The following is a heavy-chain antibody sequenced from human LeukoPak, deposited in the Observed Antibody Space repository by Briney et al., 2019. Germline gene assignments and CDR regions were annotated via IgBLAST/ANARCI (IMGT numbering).Heavy chain of an antibody. J-gene: IGHJ4*02. V-gene: IGHV3-23*01. CDR1: GFTFNSYA. CDR3: GKTTVGYSSGRYPGWPVDY. Sequence: GGSLRLSCVASGFTFNSYAMYWVRQARGKGLEWISGIFGSGGSAHYADSVRGRFTISRDNSKNTVYLQLDSLRVEDTAVYYCGKTTVGYSSGRYPGWPVDYWGQGALVTVSS. D-gene: IGHD2-15*01. CDR2: IFGSGGSA.